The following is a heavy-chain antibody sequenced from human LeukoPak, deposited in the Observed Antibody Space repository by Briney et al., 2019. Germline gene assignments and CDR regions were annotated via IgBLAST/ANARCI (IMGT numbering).Heavy chain of an antibody. J-gene: IGHJ3*02. D-gene: IGHD7-27*01. CDR1: GFTIGDYL. Sequence: PGGSLRLSCTASGFTIGDYLMSWFRQAPGKGLELVGFIRRRASGGTTEYAASVKGRFTISRDDSKSIAYLEMNSLKTEETAVYYCNRDSLGIRTFDIWGQGTMVTVSS. CDR2: IRRRASGGTT. CDR3: NRDSLGIRTFDI. V-gene: IGHV3-49*03.